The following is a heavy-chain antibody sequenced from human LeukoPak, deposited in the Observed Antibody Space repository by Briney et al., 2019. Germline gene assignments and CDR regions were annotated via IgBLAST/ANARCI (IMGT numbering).Heavy chain of an antibody. V-gene: IGHV1-58*02. J-gene: IGHJ4*02. D-gene: IGHD3-22*01. CDR3: AAMETYYYDSSGRSAAGY. CDR2: IVVGSGNT. CDR1: RFTFTSSA. Sequence: ASVKVSCKASRFTFTSSAMQWVRQARGQRLEWIGWIVVGSGNTNYAQKFQERVTITRDMSTSTAYMELSSLRSEDTAVYYCAAMETYYYDSSGRSAAGYWGQGTLVTVSS.